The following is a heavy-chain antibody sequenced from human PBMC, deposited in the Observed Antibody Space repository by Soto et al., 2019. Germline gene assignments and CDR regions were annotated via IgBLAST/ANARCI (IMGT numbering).Heavy chain of an antibody. CDR2: IYDSGFT. D-gene: IGHD4-4*01. Sequence: QVQLQESGPGLVKPSQTLSLTCTVSGGSISSGDYYWSWIRQPPGKGLEWIGYIYDSGFTYYNPSLNSRLTMSVDTSKNQFSLKLSSVIAAETAVYYCARSDNYVPFDHWGQGTRVTVSS. V-gene: IGHV4-30-4*01. CDR3: ARSDNYVPFDH. J-gene: IGHJ4*02. CDR1: GGSISSGDYY.